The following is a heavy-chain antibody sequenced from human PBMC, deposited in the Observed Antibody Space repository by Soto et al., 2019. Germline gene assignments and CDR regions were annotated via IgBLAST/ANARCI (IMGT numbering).Heavy chain of an antibody. V-gene: IGHV3-48*01. CDR1: GFSFSIYS. CDR2: ISPAGSSI. CDR3: AKYRGGPGAFEI. J-gene: IGHJ3*02. Sequence: EGQLVEFGGGLVKPGGSLRLSCAASGFSFSIYSYNWVRQAPGKGLEWLSYISPAGSSIYYSDSVKGRFTISRGSARDSVYLQMNSLSAEDKAVYYCAKYRGGPGAFEIWCQGTMVTVSS. D-gene: IGHD2-2*02.